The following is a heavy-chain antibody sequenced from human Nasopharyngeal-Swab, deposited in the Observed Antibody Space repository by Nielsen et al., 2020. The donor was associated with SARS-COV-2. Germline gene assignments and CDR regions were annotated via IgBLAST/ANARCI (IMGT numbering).Heavy chain of an antibody. V-gene: IGHV3-9*01. J-gene: IGHJ3*02. CDR1: GFTFDDYA. D-gene: IGHD3-22*01. CDR3: AKGTYYYDSSGYSGFDI. CDR2: ISWNSGSI. Sequence: SLKISCAASGFTFDDYAMHWVRQAPGKGPEWVSGISWNSGSIGYADSVKGRFTISRDNAKNSLYLQMNSLRAEDTALYYCAKGTYYYDSSGYSGFDIWGQGTMVTVSS.